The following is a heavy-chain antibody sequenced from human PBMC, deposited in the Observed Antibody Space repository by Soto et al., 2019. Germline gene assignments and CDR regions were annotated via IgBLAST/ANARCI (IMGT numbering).Heavy chain of an antibody. D-gene: IGHD6-13*01. CDR1: GFTFSSYS. CDR2: ISSSSSYI. Sequence: EVQLVESGGGLVKPGGSLRLSCAASGFTFSSYSMNWVRQAPGKGLEWVSSISSSSSYIYYVDSVKGRFTISRDNAKNSLYLQMNSLRAEDTAVYYCARDSSPQNSYGMDVWGQGTTVTVSS. J-gene: IGHJ6*02. CDR3: ARDSSPQNSYGMDV. V-gene: IGHV3-21*01.